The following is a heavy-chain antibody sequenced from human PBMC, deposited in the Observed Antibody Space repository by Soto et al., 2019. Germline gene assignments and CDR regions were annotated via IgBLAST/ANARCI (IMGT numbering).Heavy chain of an antibody. Sequence: GGSLRLSCAASGFTFSSDAMSWVRQAPGKGLEWVSAISVSGGSTYYADSVKGRFTISRDNSKNTLYLHMNGLSAEDTAVYYCAKGDSYDYYGMDVWGPGTTVTVSS. CDR1: GFTFSSDA. CDR2: ISVSGGST. J-gene: IGHJ6*02. CDR3: AKGDSYDYYGMDV. V-gene: IGHV3-23*01.